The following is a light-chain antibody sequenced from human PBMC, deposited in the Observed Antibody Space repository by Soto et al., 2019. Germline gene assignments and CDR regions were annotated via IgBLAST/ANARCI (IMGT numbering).Light chain of an antibody. CDR2: SAS. CDR1: QSVSSD. CDR3: QQYNNWPRT. J-gene: IGKJ1*01. Sequence: IVMPQSPSTLSVSPGERSTLSCISSQSVSSDLAWYHQKPGQAPRLLIYSASTRATGIPARFSGSGSGTEFTLTINSLQSEDFAVYYCQQYNNWPRTFGQGTKVDTK. V-gene: IGKV3-15*01.